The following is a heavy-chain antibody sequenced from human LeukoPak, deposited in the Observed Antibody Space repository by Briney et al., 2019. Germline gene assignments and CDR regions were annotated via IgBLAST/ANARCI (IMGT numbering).Heavy chain of an antibody. D-gene: IGHD2-2*01. Sequence: ASVKVSCKASGHTFTSYYMHWVRQAPGQGLEWMGIINPSGGSTSYAQKFQGRVTMTRDMSTSTVYMELSSLRSEDTAVYYCAKDRHAPGRYCSSTTCFPFDSWGQGTLVTVSS. CDR2: INPSGGST. CDR3: AKDRHAPGRYCSSTTCFPFDS. CDR1: GHTFTSYY. V-gene: IGHV1-46*01. J-gene: IGHJ5*01.